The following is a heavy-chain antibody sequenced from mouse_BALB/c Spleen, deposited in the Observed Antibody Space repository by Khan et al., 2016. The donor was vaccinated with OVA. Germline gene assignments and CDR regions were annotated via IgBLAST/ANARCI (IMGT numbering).Heavy chain of an antibody. CDR3: ARHNYGPFAY. D-gene: IGHD1-1*01. Sequence: EVELVESGGDLVKPGGSLKLSCAASGFTFSTYAMSWVRQTPDKRLEWVATINTGGDYIYYPDSVKGRFPISRDNAKNTLYLQMSRLRSEDTARYYCARHNYGPFAYWGQGTLVTVSA. V-gene: IGHV5-6*01. CDR2: INTGGDYI. CDR1: GFTFSTYA. J-gene: IGHJ3*01.